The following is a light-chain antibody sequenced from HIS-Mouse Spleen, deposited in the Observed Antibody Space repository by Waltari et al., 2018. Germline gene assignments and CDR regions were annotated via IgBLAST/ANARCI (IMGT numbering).Light chain of an antibody. CDR1: SSDAGGYTY. J-gene: IGLJ1*01. CDR2: DVS. Sequence: QSALTQPRSVSGSPGQSVTTSCTGTSSDAGGYTYVSWYQQHPGKAPKLMIYDVSKRPSGVPDRFSGSKSGNTASLTISGLQAEDEADYYCCSYAGSYTYVFGTGTKVTVL. V-gene: IGLV2-11*01. CDR3: CSYAGSYTYV.